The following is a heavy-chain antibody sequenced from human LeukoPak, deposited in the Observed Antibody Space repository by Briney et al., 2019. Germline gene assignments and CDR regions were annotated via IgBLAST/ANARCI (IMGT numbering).Heavy chain of an antibody. CDR1: GYTFTSYG. D-gene: IGHD3-22*01. Sequence: RASVNVSFKASGYTFTSYGISWVRQAPGQGLEWMGWISAGNGNTKYSQKFQGRVTIARDTSASTAYMELSSLRSEDTAVYYCARDSPPRRYYDSSGFDYWGQGTLVTVSS. CDR3: ARDSPPRRYYDSSGFDY. CDR2: ISAGNGNT. V-gene: IGHV1-18*01. J-gene: IGHJ4*02.